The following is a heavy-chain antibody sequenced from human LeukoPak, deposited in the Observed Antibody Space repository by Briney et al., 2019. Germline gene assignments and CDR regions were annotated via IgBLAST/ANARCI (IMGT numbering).Heavy chain of an antibody. Sequence: PSETLSLTCTVSGGSISSYYWSWIRQPPGKGLEWIGYIYYSGSTNYNPSLKSRVTISVDTSKNQFSLKLSSVTAADTAVYYCARDAGGSGRHYYYGMDVWGQGTTVTVSS. J-gene: IGHJ6*02. CDR3: ARDAGGSGRHYYYGMDV. CDR1: GGSISSYY. CDR2: IYYSGST. V-gene: IGHV4-59*01. D-gene: IGHD3-10*01.